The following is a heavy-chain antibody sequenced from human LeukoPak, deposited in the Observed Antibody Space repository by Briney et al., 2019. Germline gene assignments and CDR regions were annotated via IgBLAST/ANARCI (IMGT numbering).Heavy chain of an antibody. CDR1: GFTFSSYW. V-gene: IGHV3-7*04. D-gene: IGHD2-2*03. Sequence: GGSLRLSCAASGFTFSSYWLSWVRQAPGKGLEWVANIKQDGSEKCYVDSVKGRFTISRDNAKNSLYLQMSSLRAEDTAVYYCARASWISSADAVWWGQGTLVTVSS. CDR2: IKQDGSEK. J-gene: IGHJ4*02. CDR3: ARASWISSADAVW.